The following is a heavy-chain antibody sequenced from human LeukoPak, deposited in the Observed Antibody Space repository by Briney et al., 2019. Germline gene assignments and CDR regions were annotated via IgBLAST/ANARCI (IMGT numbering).Heavy chain of an antibody. CDR1: GGSISTYY. Sequence: SETLSLTCNVSGGSISTYYWSWIRQPPGKGLEWIGYIYYSGSTNYNPSLKSRVTISVETSKNQFSLRLSSVTAADTAVYYCARLVLGARRYFDYWGQGTLVSVSS. CDR3: ARLVLGARRYFDY. CDR2: IYYSGST. V-gene: IGHV4-59*08. D-gene: IGHD1-26*01. J-gene: IGHJ4*02.